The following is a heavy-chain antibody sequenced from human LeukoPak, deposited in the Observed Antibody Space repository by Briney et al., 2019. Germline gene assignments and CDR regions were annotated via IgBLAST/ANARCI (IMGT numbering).Heavy chain of an antibody. Sequence: SETLSLTCAVYGGSFSGYYWSWIRQPPGKGLEWIGEINHSGSTNYNPSLKSRVTISVDTSKNQFSLKLSSVTAADTAVYYCARATNCSSTSCHMDVWGQGTTVTVFS. J-gene: IGHJ6*02. CDR1: GGSFSGYY. V-gene: IGHV4-34*01. CDR3: ARATNCSSTSCHMDV. D-gene: IGHD2-2*01. CDR2: INHSGST.